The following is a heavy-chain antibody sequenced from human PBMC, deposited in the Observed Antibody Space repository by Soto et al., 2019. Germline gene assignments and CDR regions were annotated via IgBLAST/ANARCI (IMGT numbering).Heavy chain of an antibody. D-gene: IGHD5-12*01. CDR2: IIPIFGTA. CDR3: ASEGGYDSRDLDY. CDR1: GGTFSSYA. J-gene: IGHJ4*02. Sequence: SVKVSCKASGGTFSSYAISRVRQAPGQGLEWMGGIIPIFGTANYAQKFQGRVTITADESTSTAYMELSSLRSEDTAVYYCASEGGYDSRDLDYWGQGTLVTVSS. V-gene: IGHV1-69*13.